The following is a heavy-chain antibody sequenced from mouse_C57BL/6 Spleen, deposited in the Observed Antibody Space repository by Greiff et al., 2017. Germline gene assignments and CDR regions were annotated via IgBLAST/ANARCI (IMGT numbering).Heavy chain of an antibody. CDR1: GFTFSDYG. Sequence: EVQVVESGGGLVQPGGSLKLSCAASGFTFSDYGMHWVRQAPEKGLEWVAYISSGSSTIYYADTVKVRFTISRDNAKNTLFLQMTSLGSEDTAMCYCARPRLPGAMDYWGQGTSVTVSS. CDR3: ARPRLPGAMDY. CDR2: ISSGSSTI. J-gene: IGHJ4*01. V-gene: IGHV5-17*01.